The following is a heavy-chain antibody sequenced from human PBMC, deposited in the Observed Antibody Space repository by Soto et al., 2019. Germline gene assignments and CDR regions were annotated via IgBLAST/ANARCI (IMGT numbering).Heavy chain of an antibody. CDR3: ARLSGSWQSWFDP. D-gene: IGHD6-13*01. CDR1: VGSISSNDFY. J-gene: IGHJ5*02. CDR2: ISYSGNT. Sequence: QVQLQESGPGLVKPSQTLSLTCIVSVGSISSNDFYWSWIRQHPGKGLEWIGYISYSGNTYYNPSLKSRVTILVETSKIHISPKVSSVTAADTAVYYCARLSGSWQSWFDPWGKGTLVTVS. V-gene: IGHV4-31*03.